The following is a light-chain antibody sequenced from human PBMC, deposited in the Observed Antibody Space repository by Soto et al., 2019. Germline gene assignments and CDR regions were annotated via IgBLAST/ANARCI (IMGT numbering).Light chain of an antibody. V-gene: IGLV2-18*02. CDR1: SSDVGKYDR. CDR3: SSYTSTSRYV. J-gene: IGLJ1*01. CDR2: EVT. Sequence: QPVLTQPPSVSGSPGQSVTISCTETSSDVGKYDRVSWYQQPPGTAPKLIIYEVTNRPSGVPARFSGSKSGNTASLTISGLQAEDEADYYCSSYTSTSRYVFGAGTKVTVL.